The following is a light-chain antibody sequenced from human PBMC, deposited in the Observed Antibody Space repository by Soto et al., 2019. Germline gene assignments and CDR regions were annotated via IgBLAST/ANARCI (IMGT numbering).Light chain of an antibody. CDR2: EVS. V-gene: IGLV2-14*01. J-gene: IGLJ2*01. CDR1: TSNVGGYNY. CDR3: SSYTSSSTLV. Sequence: SALTQPASVSGSPGQSITISSPGTTSNVGGYNYASWYQQHPGKAPKLMIYEVSNRPSGVSNRFSGSKSGNTASLTISGLQAEDEADYYCSSYTSSSTLVFGGGTQLTVL.